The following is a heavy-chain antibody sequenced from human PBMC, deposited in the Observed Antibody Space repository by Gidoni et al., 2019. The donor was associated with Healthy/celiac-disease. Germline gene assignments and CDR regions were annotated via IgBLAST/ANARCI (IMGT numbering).Heavy chain of an antibody. CDR2: ISWNSGSI. Sequence: EVQLVESGGGLVQPGRSLRLYCAASGLTFDDYAMHWVRQAPGKGLEWVSGISWNSGSIGYADSVKGRFTISRDNAKNSLYLQMNSLRAEDTALYYCAKDDYSNYGMDVWGQGTTVTVSS. V-gene: IGHV3-9*01. D-gene: IGHD4-4*01. CDR1: GLTFDDYA. CDR3: AKDDYSNYGMDV. J-gene: IGHJ6*02.